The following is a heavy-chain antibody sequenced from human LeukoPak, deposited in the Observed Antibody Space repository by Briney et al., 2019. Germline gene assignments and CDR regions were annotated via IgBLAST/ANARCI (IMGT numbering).Heavy chain of an antibody. J-gene: IGHJ3*02. CDR1: GYTFTSYG. CDR3: ARDGASHDAFDI. V-gene: IGHV1-18*01. D-gene: IGHD3-16*01. Sequence: ASVNVSCMASGYTFTSYGISWVRQAPGQGREWVGWISAYNGNTNYAQKLQGRVTMTTDTSTSTAYMELRSLRSDDTAVYYCARDGASHDAFDIWGQGTMVTVSS. CDR2: ISAYNGNT.